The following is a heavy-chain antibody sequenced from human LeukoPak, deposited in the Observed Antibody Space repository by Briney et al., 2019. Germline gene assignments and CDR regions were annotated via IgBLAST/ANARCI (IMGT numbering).Heavy chain of an antibody. D-gene: IGHD2-2*01. CDR3: ARDLARIVVPAAIPNWFDP. CDR2: IYYSGST. CDR1: GGSISSRSYY. Sequence: SETLSLTCTVSGGSISSRSYYWGWIRQPPGKGLEWIGSIYYSGSTYYNPSLKGRVTISVDTSKNQFSLKLSSVTAADTAVYYCARDLARIVVPAAIPNWFDPWGQGTLVTVSS. J-gene: IGHJ5*02. V-gene: IGHV4-39*02.